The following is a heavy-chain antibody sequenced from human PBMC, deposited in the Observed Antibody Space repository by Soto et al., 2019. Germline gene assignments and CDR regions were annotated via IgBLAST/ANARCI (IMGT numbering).Heavy chain of an antibody. CDR1: GASISSFN. D-gene: IGHD6-13*01. V-gene: IGHV4-4*07. CDR3: ARDRGEYTSSWFWYFSH. Sequence: PSATLSLTCSASGASISSFNWNWFRQPAAKGPVAVCRLNIALTINYNPSLKSRITMSMDTSKNRISLHLRSVTAADTAISYCARDRGEYTSSWFWYFSHWGHGPLVTVSS. CDR2: LNIALTI. J-gene: IGHJ2*01.